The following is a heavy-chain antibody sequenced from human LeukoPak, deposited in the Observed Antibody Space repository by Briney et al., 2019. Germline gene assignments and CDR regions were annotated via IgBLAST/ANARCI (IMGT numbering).Heavy chain of an antibody. J-gene: IGHJ4*02. CDR2: INEDGSEK. CDR1: AFTFSRYW. D-gene: IGHD1-26*01. Sequence: GGSLRLSCAASAFTFSRYWTTWVRQAPGKGLEWVANINEDGSEKYYLDSVRGRFTISRDNAKNSLYLQMDSLRAEDTAVYYCAREGGEWELLRTFDYWGQGTLVTVSS. V-gene: IGHV3-7*01. CDR3: AREGGEWELLRTFDY.